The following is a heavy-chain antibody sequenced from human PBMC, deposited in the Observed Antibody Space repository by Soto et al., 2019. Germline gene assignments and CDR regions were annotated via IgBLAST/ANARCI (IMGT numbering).Heavy chain of an antibody. V-gene: IGHV1-18*01. J-gene: IGHJ6*02. CDR1: GYTFTSYG. CDR2: ISAYNGNT. Sequence: QVQLVQSGAEVKKPGASVKVSCKASGYTFTSYGISWVRQAPGQGLEWMGWISAYNGNTNYAQKLQGRITMTTATSTSTAYLILRSLISDDTSVYYCARWGHYYSSCYYYYYDMDVCGQGTTVTVSS. D-gene: IGHD3-22*01. CDR3: ARWGHYYSSCYYYYYDMDV.